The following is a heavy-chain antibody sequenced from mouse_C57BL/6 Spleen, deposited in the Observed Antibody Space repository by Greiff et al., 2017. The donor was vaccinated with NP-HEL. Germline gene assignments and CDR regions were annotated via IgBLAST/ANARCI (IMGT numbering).Heavy chain of an antibody. V-gene: IGHV14-4*01. CDR2: IDPENGDT. CDR3: TTLEGISFYAMDY. D-gene: IGHD1-1*01. CDR1: GFNIKDDY. Sequence: EVQLQQSGAELVRPGASVKLSCTASGFNIKDDYMHWVKQRPEQGLEWIGWIDPENGDTEYASKFQGKATITADTSSNTAYLQLSSLTSEDTAVYYCTTLEGISFYAMDYWGQGTSVTVSS. J-gene: IGHJ4*01.